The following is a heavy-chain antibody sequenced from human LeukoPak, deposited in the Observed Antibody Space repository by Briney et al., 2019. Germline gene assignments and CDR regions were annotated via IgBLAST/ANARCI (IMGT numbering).Heavy chain of an antibody. CDR2: IREERGQE. CDR1: GLTVSNHW. D-gene: IGHD5-18*01. J-gene: IGHJ5*02. CDR3: ASLDTAKQPLANH. V-gene: IGHV3-7*03. Sequence: GSLRLSCVASGLTVSNHWMSWVRQAPGKGLEWVANIREERGQEYYVDSVKGRFTISKNSAKNSLYLQMSTLRVEDTAMYYCASLDTAKQPLANHWGQGTLVTVSS.